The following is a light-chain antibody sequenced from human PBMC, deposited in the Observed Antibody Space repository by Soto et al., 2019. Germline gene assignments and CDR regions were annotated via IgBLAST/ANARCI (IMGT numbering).Light chain of an antibody. CDR1: SSNVGSKT. Sequence: QLVLTQPPSASGTPGQRVTISCSGSSSNVGSKTVNWYQQLPGTAPKLLIFRNNQRPSGVPDRLSGSKSGTSASLAISGLQSGDEADYYCATWDDSLNGVVFGGGTKLTVL. CDR2: RNN. V-gene: IGLV1-44*01. CDR3: ATWDDSLNGVV. J-gene: IGLJ2*01.